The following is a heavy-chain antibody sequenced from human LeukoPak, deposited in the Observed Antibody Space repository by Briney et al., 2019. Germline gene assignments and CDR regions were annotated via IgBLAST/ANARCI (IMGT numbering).Heavy chain of an antibody. J-gene: IGHJ5*02. CDR2: IRYDGSNK. V-gene: IGHV3-30*02. D-gene: IGHD6-6*01. Sequence: GGSLRLSCAASGFTFSSYGRHWVRQAPGKGLEWVAFIRYDGSNKYYADPVKGRFTIARDNSKNTLYLQMNILRDEDTAVYYCAKDARPVSYNWFDPWGQGTLVTVSS. CDR1: GFTFSSYG. CDR3: AKDARPVSYNWFDP.